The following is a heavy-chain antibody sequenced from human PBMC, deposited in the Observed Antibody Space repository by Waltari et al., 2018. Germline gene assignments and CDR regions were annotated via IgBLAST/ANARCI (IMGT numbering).Heavy chain of an antibody. D-gene: IGHD6-13*01. CDR3: AKGVSSWYSFGMDV. Sequence: VKVVESGGGLVQPGRSLRLSCTGSGFSFDNFAMHWVRQAPGKGLEWVSGISWDSRAIGYADSVKGRFTISRDNARNSVYLQMNSLRSEDMALYYCAKGVSSWYSFGMDVWGQGTTVTVSS. J-gene: IGHJ6*02. V-gene: IGHV3-9*03. CDR2: ISWDSRAI. CDR1: GFSFDNFA.